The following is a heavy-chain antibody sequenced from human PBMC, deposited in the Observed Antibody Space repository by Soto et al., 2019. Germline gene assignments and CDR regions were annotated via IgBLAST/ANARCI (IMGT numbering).Heavy chain of an antibody. J-gene: IGHJ4*02. V-gene: IGHV4-30-4*01. CDR2: IYYSGST. CDR1: GGSISSGDYY. D-gene: IGHD6-6*01. CDR3: AREQEYSSSRTFDY. Sequence: SETLSLTCTVSGGSISSGDYYWSWIRQPPGKGLEWIGYIYYSGSTYYNPSLKSRVTISVDTSKNQFSLKLSSVTAADTAVYYCAREQEYSSSRTFDYWGQGTLVTVSS.